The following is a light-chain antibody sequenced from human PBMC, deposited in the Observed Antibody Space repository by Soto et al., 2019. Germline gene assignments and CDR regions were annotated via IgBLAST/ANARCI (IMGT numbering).Light chain of an antibody. Sequence: EIVLTQSPATLSLSPGERATLSCRASQSVSSYLAWYQQKPGQAPRLLIYDASNRATGIPARFSGSGSGTHFTLTISSLEPEEVAVYYCQQRSNWPPYTFGQGTKLEIK. J-gene: IGKJ2*01. CDR3: QQRSNWPPYT. CDR2: DAS. CDR1: QSVSSY. V-gene: IGKV3-11*01.